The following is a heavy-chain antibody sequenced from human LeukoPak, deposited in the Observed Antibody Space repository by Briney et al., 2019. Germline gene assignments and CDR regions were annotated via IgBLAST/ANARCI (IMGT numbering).Heavy chain of an antibody. D-gene: IGHD3-10*01. Sequence: SETLSLTCAVYGGSFSGYYWSWIRLPPGKGLEWIGEINHSGSTNYNPSLKSRVTISVDTSKNQFSLKLSSVTAADTAVYYCAAEYYYGSGSYEQFDYWGQGTLVTVSS. CDR2: INHSGST. CDR1: GGSFSGYY. J-gene: IGHJ4*02. V-gene: IGHV4-34*01. CDR3: AAEYYYGSGSYEQFDY.